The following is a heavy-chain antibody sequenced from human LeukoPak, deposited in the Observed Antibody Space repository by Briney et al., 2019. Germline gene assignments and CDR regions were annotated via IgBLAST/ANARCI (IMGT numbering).Heavy chain of an antibody. D-gene: IGHD2-21*01. V-gene: IGHV3-21*01. CDR1: GFTFSSYS. CDR2: ISSSSSYI. CDR3: ARGYCGGDCFEGLIDY. J-gene: IGHJ4*02. Sequence: GGSLRLSCAASGFTFSSYSMNWVRQAPGKGLEWVSSISSSSSYIYYADSVKGRFTISRDNAKNSLYLQMNSLRAEDTAVYYCARGYCGGDCFEGLIDYWGQGTLDTVSS.